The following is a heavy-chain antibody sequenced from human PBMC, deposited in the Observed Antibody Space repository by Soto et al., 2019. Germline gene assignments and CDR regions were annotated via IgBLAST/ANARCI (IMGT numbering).Heavy chain of an antibody. J-gene: IGHJ3*02. Sequence: VGSLRLSCVASGFDFRSYEMNWVRQAPGKGLEWVSNIRANDESIYYADSVKGRISVSRDNAKNSLFLEMNSLRVDDTAVYYCARETLRDAIDIWGQGTMVTVSS. CDR1: GFDFRSYE. V-gene: IGHV3-48*03. CDR2: IRANDESI. CDR3: ARETLRDAIDI.